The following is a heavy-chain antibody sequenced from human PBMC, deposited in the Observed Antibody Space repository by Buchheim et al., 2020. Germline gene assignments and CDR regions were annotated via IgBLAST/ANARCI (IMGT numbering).Heavy chain of an antibody. CDR1: GDSISSRTYY. Sequence: QLQLQESGPGLVKPSETLSLTCTVSGDSISSRTYYWGWIRQPPGKGLEWIGTVYYSGSTYYNPSLKIRIFFSVDTSKNQFSLNLNSVTAADTAIYFCARHLNGDNFDFWGQGTL. D-gene: IGHD4-17*01. J-gene: IGHJ4*02. CDR3: ARHLNGDNFDF. V-gene: IGHV4-39*01. CDR2: VYYSGST.